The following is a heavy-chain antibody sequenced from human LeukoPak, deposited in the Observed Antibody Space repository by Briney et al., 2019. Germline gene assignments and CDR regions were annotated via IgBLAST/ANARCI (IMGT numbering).Heavy chain of an antibody. CDR2: MNPNSGNT. D-gene: IGHD2-15*01. J-gene: IGHJ6*02. V-gene: IGHV1-8*01. Sequence: GASVKVSCKASGYTFTSYDINWVRQATGQGLEWMGWMNPNSGNTSYAQKFQGRGTMTRNTSISTAYMELSSLRSEDTAVYYCAREVGGPFKYYYYYGMDVWGQGTTVTVSS. CDR1: GYTFTSYD. CDR3: AREVGGPFKYYYYYGMDV.